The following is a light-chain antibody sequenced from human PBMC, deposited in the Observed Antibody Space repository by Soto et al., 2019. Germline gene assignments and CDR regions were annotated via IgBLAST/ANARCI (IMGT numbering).Light chain of an antibody. CDR2: GES. CDR3: RQYSNWPFT. V-gene: IGKV3-15*01. Sequence: EIVMTQSPATLSVSPGERATLSCRASQSVGSNLAWYQQKPGQAPRLLIYGESSRATGIPATFSGSGSGAEFTLTISSLQSEVFAIYYCRQYSNWPFTFGQGTKREIK. CDR1: QSVGSN. J-gene: IGKJ2*01.